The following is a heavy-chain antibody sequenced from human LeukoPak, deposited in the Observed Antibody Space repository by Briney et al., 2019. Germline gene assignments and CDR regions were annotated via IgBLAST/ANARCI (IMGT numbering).Heavy chain of an antibody. V-gene: IGHV1-2*02. CDR2: INPNSGGT. CDR1: GYTFTGYY. J-gene: IGHJ6*03. Sequence: ASVKVSCKASGYTFTGYYMHWVRQALGQGLEWMGWINPNSGGTNYAQKFQGRVTMTRDTSISTAYMELSRLRSDDTAVYYCASSPEYYYYYYMDVWGKGTTVTVSS. CDR3: ASSPEYYYYYYMDV.